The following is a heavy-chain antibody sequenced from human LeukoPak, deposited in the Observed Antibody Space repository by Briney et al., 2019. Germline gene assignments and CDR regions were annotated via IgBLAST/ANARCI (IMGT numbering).Heavy chain of an antibody. V-gene: IGHV3-11*04. Sequence: GGSLRLSCAASGFTFSDYYMSWIRQAPGKGLEWVSYISSSGSTIYYADSVKGRFTISRDNAKNSLYLQMNSLRAEDTAVYYCATIAAAGPLSRYYFDYWGQGTLVTVSS. CDR2: ISSSGSTI. CDR1: GFTFSDYY. D-gene: IGHD6-13*01. J-gene: IGHJ4*02. CDR3: ATIAAAGPLSRYYFDY.